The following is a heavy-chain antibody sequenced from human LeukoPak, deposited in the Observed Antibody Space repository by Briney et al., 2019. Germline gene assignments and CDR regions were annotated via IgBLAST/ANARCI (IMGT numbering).Heavy chain of an antibody. CDR3: AKEGFDS. Sequence: PGGSLRLSCAASGFTFSNYWMTWVRQAPGKGLEWVAKIKEDGSEKYYVDSVKGRFTISRDNAKKSLYLQMNSLRAEDTAVYYCAKEGFDSWGQGTLVTVSS. J-gene: IGHJ4*02. V-gene: IGHV3-7*03. CDR2: IKEDGSEK. CDR1: GFTFSNYW.